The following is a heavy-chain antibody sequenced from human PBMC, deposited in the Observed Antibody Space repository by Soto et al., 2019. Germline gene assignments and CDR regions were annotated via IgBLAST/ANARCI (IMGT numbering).Heavy chain of an antibody. CDR2: IYYSGST. J-gene: IGHJ4*02. D-gene: IGHD2-2*01. Sequence: QVQLQESGPGLVKPSQTLSLTCTVSGGSISSGGYYWSWIRQHPGKGLEWIGYIYYSGSTYYNPSLKSRVTISVDTSKNQFSLKLSSVTASDTAEYYCARGRSSTSPYPIGYWGQGTLVTVSS. V-gene: IGHV4-31*03. CDR1: GGSISSGGYY. CDR3: ARGRSSTSPYPIGY.